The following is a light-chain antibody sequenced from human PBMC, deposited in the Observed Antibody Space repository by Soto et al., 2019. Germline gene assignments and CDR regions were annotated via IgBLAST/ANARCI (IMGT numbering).Light chain of an antibody. Sequence: EIVLTQSPGTLSLSPGERATLSCRASQTVTSNYLAWYQRKPGQPPTLLIYGASSRATDIPGRFSGSRSGIDFTLTIARLEPKDFALYMFHQYAASPSTFGQGTKV. CDR3: HQYAASPST. CDR2: GAS. CDR1: QTVTSNY. J-gene: IGKJ1*01. V-gene: IGKV3-20*01.